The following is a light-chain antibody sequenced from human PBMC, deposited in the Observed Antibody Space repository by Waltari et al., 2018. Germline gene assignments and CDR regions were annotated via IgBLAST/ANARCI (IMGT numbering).Light chain of an antibody. CDR2: VNSDGSH. J-gene: IGLJ3*02. CDR1: GGHSGNV. CDR3: QTGGHGTWV. Sequence: QLVLTQSPSASASLGASVKLPSTLTGGHSGNVVARLPQRPEKGPRYLMKVNSDGSHSKGDEIPDRFSGSSSGAERYLTISSLQSEDEADYYCQTGGHGTWVFGGGTKLTVL. V-gene: IGLV4-69*01.